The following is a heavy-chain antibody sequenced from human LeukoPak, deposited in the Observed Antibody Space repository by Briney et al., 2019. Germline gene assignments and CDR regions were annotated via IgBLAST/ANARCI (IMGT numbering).Heavy chain of an antibody. Sequence: GGSLRLSCAVSGFTFSSYGMHWVRQAPGKGLEWVSYISSSSSTIYYADSVKGRFTISRDNAKNSLYLQMNSLRAEDTAVYYCARDFYFDYWGQGTLVTVSS. V-gene: IGHV3-48*04. CDR2: ISSSSSTI. CDR3: ARDFYFDY. CDR1: GFTFSSYG. J-gene: IGHJ4*02.